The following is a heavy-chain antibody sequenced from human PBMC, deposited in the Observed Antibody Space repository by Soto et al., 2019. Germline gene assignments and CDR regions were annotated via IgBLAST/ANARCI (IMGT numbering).Heavy chain of an antibody. CDR3: ARHRPATAIYLDP. J-gene: IGHJ5*02. D-gene: IGHD2-21*02. CDR1: GGSISSSSYY. V-gene: IGHV4-39*01. Sequence: QLQLQESGPGLVKPSETLSLTCTVSGGSISSSSYYWGWIRQPPGKGLEWIGSIYYSGSTYYNPSHKSRITISVDTSKNQFSLKLSSVTAADTAVYYCARHRPATAIYLDPWGQGTLVTVSS. CDR2: IYYSGST.